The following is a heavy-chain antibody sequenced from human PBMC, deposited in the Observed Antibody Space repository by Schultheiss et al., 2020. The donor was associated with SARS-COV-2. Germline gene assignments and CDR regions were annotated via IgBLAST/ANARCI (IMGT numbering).Heavy chain of an antibody. CDR2: INHSVST. Sequence: GSLRLSCAVYGGSSSGCCWSWIRQPPGKGLEWIGEINHSVSTNYNTSLQSRVTISVDTSKNQFSLKLSSVTAADTAVYYCARWAYYYYYIDVWGKGTAVTVSS. V-gene: IGHV4-34*01. J-gene: IGHJ6*03. CDR3: ARWAYYYYYIDV. CDR1: GGSSSGCC.